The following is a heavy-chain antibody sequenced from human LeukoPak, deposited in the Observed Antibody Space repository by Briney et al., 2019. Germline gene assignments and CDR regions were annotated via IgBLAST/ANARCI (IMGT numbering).Heavy chain of an antibody. J-gene: IGHJ5*02. CDR2: INHSGST. CDR1: GGAFSGYY. D-gene: IGHD6-13*01. Sequence: SETLSLTCAVYGGAFSGYYWSWIRQPPGKGLEWIGEINHSGSTNYNPSLKSRVTISVDTSKNQFSLKLSSVTAADTAVYYCARGRGIAAAGTGWFDPWGQGTLVTVSS. V-gene: IGHV4-34*01. CDR3: ARGRGIAAAGTGWFDP.